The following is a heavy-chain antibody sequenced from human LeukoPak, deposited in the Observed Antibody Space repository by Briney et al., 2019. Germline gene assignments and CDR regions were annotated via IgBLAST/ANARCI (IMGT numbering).Heavy chain of an antibody. CDR3: ARQRIGDPNDY. J-gene: IGHJ4*02. D-gene: IGHD6-25*01. CDR1: GGSFSGYY. CDR2: INHSGST. Sequence: SETLSLTCAVYGGSFSGYYWSWIRQPPGKGLEWIGEINHSGSTNYNPSLKSRVTISVDTSKNQFSLKLSSVTAADTAVYYCARQRIGDPNDYWGQGTLVTVSS. V-gene: IGHV4-34*01.